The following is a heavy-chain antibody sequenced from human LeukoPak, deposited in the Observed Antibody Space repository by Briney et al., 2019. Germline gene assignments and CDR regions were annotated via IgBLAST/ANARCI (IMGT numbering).Heavy chain of an antibody. V-gene: IGHV3-23*01. J-gene: IGHJ4*02. Sequence: GGSLRLSCAASGFTFSSYGMSWVRQAPGKGLEWVSAISGSGGSTYYADSVKGRFTISRDNSKNTLYLQMNSLRAEDTAVYYCAKGDKIGEYYYDSSGSFDYWGQGTLVTVSS. CDR3: AKGDKIGEYYYDSSGSFDY. CDR1: GFTFSSYG. CDR2: ISGSGGST. D-gene: IGHD3-22*01.